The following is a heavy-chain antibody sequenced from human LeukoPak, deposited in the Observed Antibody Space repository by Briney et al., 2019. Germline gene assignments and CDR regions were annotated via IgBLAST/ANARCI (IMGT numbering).Heavy chain of an antibody. V-gene: IGHV1-18*01. Sequence: RASVKVSCKASGYTFTSYGISWVRQAPGQGLEWMGWISAYNGNTNYAQKLQGRVTMTTDTSTSTAYMELRSLRSDDTAVYYCARGRGGITIFGVVIDNNWFDPWGQGTLVTVSS. CDR1: GYTFTSYG. CDR3: ARGRGGITIFGVVIDNNWFDP. J-gene: IGHJ5*02. D-gene: IGHD3-3*01. CDR2: ISAYNGNT.